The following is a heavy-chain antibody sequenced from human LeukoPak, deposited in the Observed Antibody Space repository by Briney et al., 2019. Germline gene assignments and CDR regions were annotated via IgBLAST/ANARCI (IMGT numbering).Heavy chain of an antibody. CDR1: GYTFTSYD. J-gene: IGHJ5*02. V-gene: IGHV1-8*01. CDR3: ARVGSSSWYGGLGWFDP. CDR2: MNPNSGNT. D-gene: IGHD6-13*01. Sequence: ASVKVSCKASGYTFTSYDINWVRQATGQGLEWMGWMNPNSGNTGYAQKFQGRVTMTRNTSISTAYMELSSLRSEDTAVYYCARVGSSSWYGGLGWFDPWGQGTLVTVSS.